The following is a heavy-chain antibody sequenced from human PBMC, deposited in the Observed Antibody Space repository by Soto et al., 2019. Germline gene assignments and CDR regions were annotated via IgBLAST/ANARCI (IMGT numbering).Heavy chain of an antibody. D-gene: IGHD3-9*01. CDR3: ARCPTVGVRYFDWLSSFNWLDP. CDR2: ISAYNGNT. Sequence: ASVKVSFKASGYTFTSYGISWVRQAPGQGLEWMGWISAYNGNTNYAQKLQGRVTMTTDTSTSTAYMELRSLRSDDTAVYYCARCPTVGVRYFDWLSSFNWLDPWGQGTLVTVSS. J-gene: IGHJ5*02. CDR1: GYTFTSYG. V-gene: IGHV1-18*01.